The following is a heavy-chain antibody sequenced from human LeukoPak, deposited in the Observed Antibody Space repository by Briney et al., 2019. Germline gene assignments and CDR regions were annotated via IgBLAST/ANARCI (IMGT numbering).Heavy chain of an antibody. CDR3: ARDLGGVAEYYFDF. V-gene: IGHV3-64*01. CDR2: IGADGGGT. Sequence: GSLRLSCAASRFTFSAYAMHWVRQAPGKGLEHVSAIGADGGGTYYGNSVKGRFTISRDNSKNTLYLQMGSLRTEDMAVYYCARDLGGVAEYYFDFWGQGTLVTVSS. D-gene: IGHD6-19*01. CDR1: RFTFSAYA. J-gene: IGHJ4*02.